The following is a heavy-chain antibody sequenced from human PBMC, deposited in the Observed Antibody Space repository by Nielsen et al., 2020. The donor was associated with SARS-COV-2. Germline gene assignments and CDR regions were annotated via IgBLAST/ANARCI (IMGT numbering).Heavy chain of an antibody. V-gene: IGHV5-10-1*01. CDR1: GYSFTSYW. J-gene: IGHJ6*02. CDR2: IDPSDSYT. CDR3: ARLLMAAAGTKYYYYGMDV. Sequence: GESLKISCKGSGYSFTSYWISWVRQMPGKGLEWMGRIDPSDSYTNYSPSFQGHVTISADKSISTAYLQWSSLKASDTAMYYCARLLMAAAGTKYYYYGMDVWGQGTTVTVSS. D-gene: IGHD6-13*01.